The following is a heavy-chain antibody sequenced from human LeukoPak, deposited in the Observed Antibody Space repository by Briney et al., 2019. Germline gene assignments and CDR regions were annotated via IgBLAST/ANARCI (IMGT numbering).Heavy chain of an antibody. CDR1: GFTFSSYA. CDR2: ISYDGSNK. J-gene: IGHJ4*02. CDR3: ASPPNMYYYESSGPIDY. D-gene: IGHD3-22*01. V-gene: IGHV3-30-3*01. Sequence: PWGSLRLSCAASGFTFSSYAMHWVRQAPGKGLEWVAVISYDGSNKYYADSVKGRFTISRDNSKNTLYLQMNSLRAEDTAVYYCASPPNMYYYESSGPIDYWGQGTLVTVSS.